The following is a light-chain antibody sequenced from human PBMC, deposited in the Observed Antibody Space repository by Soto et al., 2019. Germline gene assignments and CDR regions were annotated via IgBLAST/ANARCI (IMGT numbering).Light chain of an antibody. CDR3: CSYAGSSTFFYV. CDR2: EGS. J-gene: IGLJ1*01. V-gene: IGLV2-23*03. Sequence: QSVLTQPVSVSGSPGQSITISCTGTSSDVGSYNLVSWYQQHPGKAPKLMIYEGSKRPSGVSNRFSGSKSGNTASLTISGLQAEDEADYYCCSYAGSSTFFYVFGTGTKVTVL. CDR1: SSDVGSYNL.